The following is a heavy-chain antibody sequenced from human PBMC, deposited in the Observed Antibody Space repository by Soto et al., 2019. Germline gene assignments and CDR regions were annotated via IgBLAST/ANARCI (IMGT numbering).Heavy chain of an antibody. CDR2: IYPGDSDT. Sequence: GESLKISCKGSGYSFTSYWIGWVRQMPGKGLEWMGIIYPGDSDTRYSPSFQGQVTISADKSISTAYLQWSSLKASDTAMYYCARQSLYCSSTSCYDGEYYFDYWGQGTLVTVSS. V-gene: IGHV5-51*01. CDR1: GYSFTSYW. CDR3: ARQSLYCSSTSCYDGEYYFDY. D-gene: IGHD2-2*01. J-gene: IGHJ4*02.